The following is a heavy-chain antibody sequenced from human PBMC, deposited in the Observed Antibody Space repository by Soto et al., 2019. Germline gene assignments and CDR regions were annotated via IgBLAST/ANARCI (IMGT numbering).Heavy chain of an antibody. J-gene: IGHJ4*02. Sequence: GESLISCKGSGYIFTNYWIGWVRQMPGKGLEWMGIIYLGDSDTNYSPSFQGQVTISADKSINTAYLQWSSLKASDTAMYYCASLSRLEPRSAFDYWGQGTLVTVSS. CDR3: ASLSRLEPRSAFDY. D-gene: IGHD1-1*01. V-gene: IGHV5-51*01. CDR2: IYLGDSDT. CDR1: GYIFTNYW.